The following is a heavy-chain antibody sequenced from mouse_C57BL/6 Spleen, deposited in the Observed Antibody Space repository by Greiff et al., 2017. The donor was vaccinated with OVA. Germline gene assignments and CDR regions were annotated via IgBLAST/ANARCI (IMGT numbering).Heavy chain of an antibody. V-gene: IGHV1-53*01. D-gene: IGHD1-1*01. Sequence: QVQLQQPGTELVKPGASVKLSCKASGYTFTSYWMHWVKQRPGQGLEWIGNINPSNGGTNYNEKFKSKATLTVDKSSSTAYMQHSSLTSEDSAVYYCAGTCLDYCGSSYYMDYWGQGTTLTVSS. CDR2: INPSNGGT. CDR3: AGTCLDYCGSSYYMDY. CDR1: GYTFTSYW. J-gene: IGHJ2*01.